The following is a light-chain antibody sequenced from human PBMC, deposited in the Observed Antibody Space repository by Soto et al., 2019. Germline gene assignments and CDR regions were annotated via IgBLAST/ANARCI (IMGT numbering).Light chain of an antibody. J-gene: IGLJ2*01. CDR3: SSYISSSTLVV. V-gene: IGLV2-14*01. Sequence: QSVLTQPASVSGSPGQSITISCTRTSSDVGGYNYVSWYQQHPDKAPKLMIYEVSNRPSGVSNRFSGSKSGNTASLTISGLQAEDEADYYCSSYISSSTLVVFGGGTKLTVL. CDR1: SSDVGGYNY. CDR2: EVS.